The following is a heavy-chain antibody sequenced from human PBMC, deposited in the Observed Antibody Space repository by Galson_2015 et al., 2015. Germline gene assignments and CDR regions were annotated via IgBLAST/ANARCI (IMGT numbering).Heavy chain of an antibody. Sequence: CAISGDSVSSNSAAWNWIRRSPSRGLEWLGRTYYRSKWCNDYAVSVKSRITINPDTSKNQFSLKLSSVTAADTAVYYCARSARVKRIDYWGQGTLVTVSS. V-gene: IGHV6-1*01. D-gene: IGHD4-23*01. J-gene: IGHJ4*02. CDR2: TYYRSKWCN. CDR3: ARSARVKRIDY. CDR1: GDSVSSNSAA.